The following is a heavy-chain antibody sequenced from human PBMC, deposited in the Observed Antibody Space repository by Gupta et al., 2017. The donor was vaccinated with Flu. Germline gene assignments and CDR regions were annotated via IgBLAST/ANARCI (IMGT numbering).Heavy chain of an antibody. V-gene: IGHV3-9*01. D-gene: IGHD5-18*01. J-gene: IGHJ6*02. CDR3: AKVIQLWEGGMDV. CDR2: ISWNSGSI. Sequence: RQAPGKGLEWVSGISWNSGSIGYADSVKGRFTISRDNAKNSLYLQMNSLRAEDTALYYCAKVIQLWEGGMDVWGQGTTVTVSS.